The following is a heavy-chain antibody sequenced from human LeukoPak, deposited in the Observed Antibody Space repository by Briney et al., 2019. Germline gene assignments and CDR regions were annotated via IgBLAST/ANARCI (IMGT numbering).Heavy chain of an antibody. CDR2: INPPGGST. V-gene: IGHV1-46*04. CDR1: GYMFTSYY. D-gene: IGHD2-15*01. Sequence: GASVKVSCNASGYMFTSYYMHWVRQAPGRGLEWMGMINPPGGSTTYAQRLQGRVSMTRDKSTTTVYLELSSLGSEDTAVYYCARADILFDAFDIWGQGTMVTVSS. CDR3: ARADILFDAFDI. J-gene: IGHJ3*02.